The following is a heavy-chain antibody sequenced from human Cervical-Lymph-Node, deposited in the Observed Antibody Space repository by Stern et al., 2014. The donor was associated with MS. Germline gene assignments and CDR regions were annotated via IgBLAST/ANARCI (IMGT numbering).Heavy chain of an antibody. CDR3: ARDQSFHFDY. Sequence: VHLVESGGGVVQPGRSLRLSCAASGFTFSSYGMHWVRQAPGQGLEWVAVIWYDGSNKYYADSVKGRFTISRDNSKNTLYLQMNSLRAEDTAIYYCARDQSFHFDYWGQGTLVTVSS. J-gene: IGHJ4*02. V-gene: IGHV3-33*01. D-gene: IGHD1-26*01. CDR1: GFTFSSYG. CDR2: IWYDGSNK.